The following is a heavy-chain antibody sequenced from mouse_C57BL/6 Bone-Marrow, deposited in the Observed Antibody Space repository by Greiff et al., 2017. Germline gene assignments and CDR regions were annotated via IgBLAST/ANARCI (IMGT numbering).Heavy chain of an antibody. Sequence: EVKLMESGPELVKPGASVKISCKASGYSFTGYYMNWVKQSPEKSLEWIGEINPSTGGTTYNQKFKAKATLTVDKSSSTAYMQLKSLTSEDSAVYYCAREGVDWYFDVWGTGTTVTVSA. D-gene: IGHD1-1*01. CDR1: GYSFTGYY. CDR2: INPSTGGT. V-gene: IGHV1-42*01. J-gene: IGHJ1*03. CDR3: AREGVDWYFDV.